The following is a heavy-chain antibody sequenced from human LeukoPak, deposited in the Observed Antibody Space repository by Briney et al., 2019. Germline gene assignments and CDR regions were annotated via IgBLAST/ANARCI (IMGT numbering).Heavy chain of an antibody. V-gene: IGHV4-39*02. CDR2: IFYSGST. J-gene: IGHJ4*02. CDR3: AREGGPYRPLDY. Sequence: PSETLSLTCTVSGGSISSSSYYWGWIRQPPGKGLEWIGSIFYSGSTYYNPSLKSRVTISVDTSKNQFSLKLYSVTAAETAVYYCAREGGPYRPLDYSGQGTLVTVAS. CDR1: GGSISSSSYY.